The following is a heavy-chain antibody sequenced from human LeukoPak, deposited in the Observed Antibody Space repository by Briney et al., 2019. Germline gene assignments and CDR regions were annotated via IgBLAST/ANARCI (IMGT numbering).Heavy chain of an antibody. CDR3: ARDRGCTSTSCYERGWFDA. V-gene: IGHV3-20*04. D-gene: IGHD2-2*01. CDR2: IPWSGGGT. CDR1: GFVFDDFG. J-gene: IGHJ5*02. Sequence: GGSLRLSCAASGFVFDDFGMSWVRQAPGKRLEWVCGIPWSGGGTSYARSMKGRFTISRDNAKSSLYLQLNSVREEDTAFYYCARDRGCTSTSCYERGWFDAWGQGTLVTVSS.